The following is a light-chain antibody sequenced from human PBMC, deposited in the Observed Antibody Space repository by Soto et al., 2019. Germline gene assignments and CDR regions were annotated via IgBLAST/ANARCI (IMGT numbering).Light chain of an antibody. Sequence: SYELTQSTSVSVSPGQTATITCSGDKLGDKYACWYQQKPGQSPVVVIYQDTERPPGIPERFSGSNSGDTATLTISGTQTMDEADYYCQAWDSSTAVFGGGTKLTVL. J-gene: IGLJ2*01. V-gene: IGLV3-1*01. CDR2: QDT. CDR3: QAWDSSTAV. CDR1: KLGDKY.